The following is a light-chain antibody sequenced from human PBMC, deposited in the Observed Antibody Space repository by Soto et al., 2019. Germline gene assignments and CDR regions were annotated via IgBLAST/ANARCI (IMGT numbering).Light chain of an antibody. CDR3: QQYNDWPLT. J-gene: IGKJ1*01. V-gene: IGKV3-15*01. CDR1: QSVSSN. CDR2: GAF. Sequence: EIVMTQSRVTLSVSPGERVTLSCRASQSVSSNLAWYQQKPGQAPSLLIYGAFTRATGIPARFSGTGSGTEFTLTISSLQSEDFALYYCQQYNDWPLTFGQGTKVDI.